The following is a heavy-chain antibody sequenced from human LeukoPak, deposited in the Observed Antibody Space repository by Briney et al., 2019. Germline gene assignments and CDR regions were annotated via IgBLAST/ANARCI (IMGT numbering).Heavy chain of an antibody. CDR2: INHSGST. CDR3: ARYQTGTMFAV. V-gene: IGHV4-34*10. CDR1: GGSFSGYY. J-gene: IGHJ4*02. D-gene: IGHD1/OR15-1a*01. Sequence: SETLSLTCAVYGGSFSGYYWSWIRQPPGKGLEWIGEINHSGSTNYNPSLRSRITMSLDTSENQLSLKLYSVTAAGTAIYYCARYQTGTMFAVWGQGTLVTISS.